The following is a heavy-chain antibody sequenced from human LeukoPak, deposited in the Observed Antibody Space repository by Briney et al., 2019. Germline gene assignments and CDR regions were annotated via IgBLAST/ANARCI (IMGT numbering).Heavy chain of an antibody. J-gene: IGHJ4*02. CDR1: GFSFSRFS. D-gene: IGHD2-15*01. V-gene: IGHV3-21*01. CDR2: ISPSSTSI. Sequence: PGGSLRLSCAASGFSFSRFSMSWVRQAPGRGLEWVSAISPSSTSIYYADSVRGRFTISRDNAKNSLYLQMNSLRAEDTAMYYCARELFCSGGNCYGAYYFDYWGQGTLVTVPS. CDR3: ARELFCSGGNCYGAYYFDY.